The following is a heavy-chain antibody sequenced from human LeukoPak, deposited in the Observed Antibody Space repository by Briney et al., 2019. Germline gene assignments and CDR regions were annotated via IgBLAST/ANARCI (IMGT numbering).Heavy chain of an antibody. D-gene: IGHD5-18*01. J-gene: IGHJ4*02. Sequence: GGSLRLSCAASGFTFSTYSMNWVRQAPGKGLEWVSYISSSSSTIYYADSVKGRFTISRDNAKNSLYLQMNSLRAEDTALYYCAKDMGPRYSYGSFFDYWGQGTLVTVSS. CDR2: ISSSSSTI. V-gene: IGHV3-48*04. CDR1: GFTFSTYS. CDR3: AKDMGPRYSYGSFFDY.